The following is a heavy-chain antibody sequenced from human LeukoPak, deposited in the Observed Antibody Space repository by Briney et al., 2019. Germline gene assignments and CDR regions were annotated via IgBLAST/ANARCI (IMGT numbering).Heavy chain of an antibody. CDR1: GGSISSSSYY. D-gene: IGHD3-10*01. J-gene: IGHJ6*03. CDR2: IFYSGST. Sequence: SETLSLTCTVSGGSISSSSYYWGWIRQPPGKGLEWIGSIFYSGSTNYNPSLKSRVTISVDTSKNQFSLRLSSVTAADTAVYYCARGRSSMVRGYYYYYMDVWGKGTTVTISS. CDR3: ARGRSSMVRGYYYYYMDV. V-gene: IGHV4-39*07.